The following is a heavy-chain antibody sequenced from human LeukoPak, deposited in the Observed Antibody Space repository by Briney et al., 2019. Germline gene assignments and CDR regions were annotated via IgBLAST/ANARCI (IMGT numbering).Heavy chain of an antibody. V-gene: IGHV3-30*02. Sequence: GGSLRLSCAASRFTFSSYGMHWVRQTPGKGPDWVAFIRHDGSYQQYADSVKGRFTVSRDNSKDTVYLQMNSLRTEDTAVYYCAKNRDSSDYPRDFDYWGQGTLVTVSS. D-gene: IGHD6-19*01. CDR3: AKNRDSSDYPRDFDY. J-gene: IGHJ4*02. CDR1: RFTFSSYG. CDR2: IRHDGSYQ.